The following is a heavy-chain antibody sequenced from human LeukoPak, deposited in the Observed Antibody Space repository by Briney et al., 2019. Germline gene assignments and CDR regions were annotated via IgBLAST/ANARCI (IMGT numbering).Heavy chain of an antibody. V-gene: IGHV3-30*02. Sequence: GGSLRLSCATSGFTFSNYGMHWVRQAPGQGLEWAAFIGYDGSEKYNVESLKGRLTISRDNSQSTLYLHLSSLRAEDTALYYCVKERGIFGVVKAIDYWGQGTLLTVSS. J-gene: IGHJ4*02. CDR2: IGYDGSEK. D-gene: IGHD3-3*01. CDR3: VKERGIFGVVKAIDY. CDR1: GFTFSNYG.